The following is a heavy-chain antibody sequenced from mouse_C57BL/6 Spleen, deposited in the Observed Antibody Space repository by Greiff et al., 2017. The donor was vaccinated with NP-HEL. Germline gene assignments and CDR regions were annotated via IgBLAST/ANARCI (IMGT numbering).Heavy chain of an antibody. CDR2: INYDGSST. Sequence: EVQLVESEGGLVQPGSSMKLSCTASGFTFSDYYMAWVRQVPEKGLEWVANINYDGSSTYYLDSLKSRFIISRDNAKNILYLQMSSLKSEDTATYYCARDRGYGSSLYWYAMDYWGQGTSVTVSS. CDR1: GFTFSDYY. D-gene: IGHD1-1*01. CDR3: ARDRGYGSSLYWYAMDY. V-gene: IGHV5-16*01. J-gene: IGHJ4*01.